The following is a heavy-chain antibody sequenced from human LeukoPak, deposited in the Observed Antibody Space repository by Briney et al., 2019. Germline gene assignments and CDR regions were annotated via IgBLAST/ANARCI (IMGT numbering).Heavy chain of an antibody. Sequence: SETLSLTCAVYGGSFSGDFWSWIRQSPGKGLEWIGEINHGGSTTYNPSLQSRVTMSVDTSKNQFSLKLSSVTAADTAVYYCARDVGRYTYGYRPTEVYWYFDLWGRGTLVTVSS. V-gene: IGHV4-34*01. CDR3: ARDVGRYTYGYRPTEVYWYFDL. J-gene: IGHJ2*01. D-gene: IGHD5-18*01. CDR1: GGSFSGDF. CDR2: INHGGST.